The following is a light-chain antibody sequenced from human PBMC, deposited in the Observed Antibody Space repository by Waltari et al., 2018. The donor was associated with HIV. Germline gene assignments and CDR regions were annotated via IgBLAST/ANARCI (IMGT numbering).Light chain of an antibody. CDR1: QDIGNS. V-gene: IGKV1-NL1*01. Sequence: DIQITQFPSSLSASVGDRVSIPCRATQDIGNSVSWYQQRPGKVPKHLVYGGYIRHSGVASRFTGSGSGTEYTLTISSLQPEDFATYYCHQYFSDPFTFGGGTKVEI. CDR2: GGY. J-gene: IGKJ4*01. CDR3: HQYFSDPFT.